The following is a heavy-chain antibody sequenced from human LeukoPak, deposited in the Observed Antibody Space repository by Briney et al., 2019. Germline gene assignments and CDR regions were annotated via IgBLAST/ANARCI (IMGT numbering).Heavy chain of an antibody. D-gene: IGHD5-18*01. CDR1: GYTFTSHG. V-gene: IGHV1-18*04. CDR3: ARDVDTATDQINDY. CDR2: VSTYNGNT. Sequence: ALVKVSCKASGYTFTSHGISWVRQAPGQGPEWMGWVSTYNGNTNYVPKYQGRVTMTTDTSTSTAYMELRSLRSDDTAVYYCARDVDTATDQINDYWGQGTLVTVSS. J-gene: IGHJ4*02.